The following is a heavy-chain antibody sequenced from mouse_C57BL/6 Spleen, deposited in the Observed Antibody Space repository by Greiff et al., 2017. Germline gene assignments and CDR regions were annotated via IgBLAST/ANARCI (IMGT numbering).Heavy chain of an antibody. CDR2: ISSGGDYI. D-gene: IGHD3-2*02. CDR1: GFTFSSYA. Sequence: EVQGVESGEGLVKPGGSLKLSCAASGFTFSSYAMSWVRQTPEKRLEWVAYISSGGDYIYYADTVKGRFTISRDNARNTLYLQMSSLKSEDTAMYYCTRDSSGYGFAYWGQGTLVTVSA. CDR3: TRDSSGYGFAY. J-gene: IGHJ3*01. V-gene: IGHV5-9-1*02.